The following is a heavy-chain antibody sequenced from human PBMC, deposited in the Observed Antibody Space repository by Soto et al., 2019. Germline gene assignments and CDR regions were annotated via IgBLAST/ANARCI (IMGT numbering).Heavy chain of an antibody. CDR2: ISGSSSYI. CDR1: GFTFSSYS. V-gene: IGHV3-21*01. Sequence: PGGSLRLSCAASGFTFSSYSMNWVRQAPGKGLEWVSSISGSSSYIYYADSVKGRFTISRDNAKNSLYLQMNSLRAQDTAVYYCARTLGIDCWGQGTLVTVSP. J-gene: IGHJ4*02. CDR3: ARTLGIDC.